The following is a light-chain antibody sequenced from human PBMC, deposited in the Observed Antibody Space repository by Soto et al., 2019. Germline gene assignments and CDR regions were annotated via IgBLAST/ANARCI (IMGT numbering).Light chain of an antibody. CDR2: KAS. CDR1: QSIGNW. CDR3: QQYNST. J-gene: IGKJ4*01. V-gene: IGKV1-5*03. Sequence: DIQMTQTPSTLSASVGDRVIITCRARQSIGNWLARYQQKPGKAPNLLIYKASSLESGVPSRFSGSGSGTEFTLTISSLQPDDFATYYCQQYNSTFGGGTKVEIK.